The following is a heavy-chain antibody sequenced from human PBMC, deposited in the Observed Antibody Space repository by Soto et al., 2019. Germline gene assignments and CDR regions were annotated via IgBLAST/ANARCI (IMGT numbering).Heavy chain of an antibody. Sequence: ASVKFSCKASGYTFTSYAMHWVRQAPGQMLECMVWINAGNGNTNYXXKLQGRVXXTTDTSTSTAXMELRXLRSDDTAVYYCAKEADISGYNPDYWCQGTQVTVSS. CDR3: AKEADISGYNPDY. V-gene: IGHV1-3*01. D-gene: IGHD3-22*01. CDR1: GYTFTSYA. CDR2: INAGNGNT. J-gene: IGHJ4*02.